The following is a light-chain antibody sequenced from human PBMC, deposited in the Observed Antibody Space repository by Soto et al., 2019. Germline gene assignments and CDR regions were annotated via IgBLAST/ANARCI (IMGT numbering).Light chain of an antibody. CDR1: SGGIASNH. V-gene: IGLV6-57*04. CDR2: KND. Sequence: NFMLTQPHSVSESPGKTVTIACTRSSGGIASNHVQWYQQRPGSAPTIVIYKNDQRFSGVPARFSCSTDGASNSASLTISGLQNEDEADYYCQSFDPTAVVFGGGTQLTVL. CDR3: QSFDPTAVV. J-gene: IGLJ2*01.